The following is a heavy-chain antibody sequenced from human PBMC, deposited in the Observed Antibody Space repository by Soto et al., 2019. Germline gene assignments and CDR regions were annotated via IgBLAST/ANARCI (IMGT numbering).Heavy chain of an antibody. CDR1: GYSFSTYW. CDR2: IYPGDSDT. J-gene: IGHJ5*02. V-gene: IGHV5-51*01. Sequence: PGESLKISCNGSGYSFSTYWIGWVRQMPGKGLEWMGIIYPGDSDTRYSPSFQGQVTISVDKSITTAYLHWSSLKASDTAMYYCVRNLGTSTTPGFDPWGQGTLVTVS. CDR3: VRNLGTSTTPGFDP. D-gene: IGHD2-2*01.